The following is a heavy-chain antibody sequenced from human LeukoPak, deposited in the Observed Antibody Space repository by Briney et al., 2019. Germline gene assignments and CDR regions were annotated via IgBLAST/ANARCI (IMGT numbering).Heavy chain of an antibody. V-gene: IGHV3-11*01. D-gene: IGHD3-22*01. Sequence: GGSLRLSCAASGFTFSDYYMSWIRQAPGKGLEWVSYISSSGSTTYYADSVKGRFTISRDNSKNTLYLQMNSLRAEDTAVYYCAKELGNYYYDSGGYYYDYFDYWGQGTLVTVSS. CDR3: AKELGNYYYDSGGYYYDYFDY. CDR1: GFTFSDYY. CDR2: ISSSGSTT. J-gene: IGHJ4*02.